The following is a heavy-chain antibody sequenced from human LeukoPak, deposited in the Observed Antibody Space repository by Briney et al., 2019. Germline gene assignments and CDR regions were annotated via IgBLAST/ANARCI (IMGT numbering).Heavy chain of an antibody. Sequence: ASVKVSCKASGYTFTSYNINWVRQATGQGLEWMGWMNPNSGSTGYAQKFQGRVTMTRDTSISTAYTELSSLRSEDTAVYYCAKVTYCSGGSCLYYFDYWGQGTLVTVSS. V-gene: IGHV1-8*01. CDR1: GYTFTSYN. J-gene: IGHJ4*02. CDR3: AKVTYCSGGSCLYYFDY. CDR2: MNPNSGST. D-gene: IGHD2-15*01.